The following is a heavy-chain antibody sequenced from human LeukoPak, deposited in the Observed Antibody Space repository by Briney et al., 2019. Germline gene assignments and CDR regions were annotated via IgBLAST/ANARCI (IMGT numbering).Heavy chain of an antibody. CDR2: IRYDGSNK. V-gene: IGHV3-30*02. Sequence: GGSLRLSCAASGFTFSSYGMHWVRQAPGKGLEWVAFIRYDGSNKYYADSVKGRFTISRDNSKNTLYLQMNSLRAEDTAVYYCARDGKPYCSSTSCYINYWGQGTLVTVSS. CDR1: GFTFSSYG. CDR3: ARDGKPYCSSTSCYINY. J-gene: IGHJ4*02. D-gene: IGHD2-2*02.